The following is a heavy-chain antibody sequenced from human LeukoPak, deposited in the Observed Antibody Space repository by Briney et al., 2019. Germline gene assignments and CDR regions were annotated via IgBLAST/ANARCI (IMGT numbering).Heavy chain of an antibody. V-gene: IGHV4-59*08. CDR3: ARHQTESYAFDI. CDR1: GGPISDYY. J-gene: IGHJ3*02. Sequence: SETLSLTCSVSGGPISDYYWSWIRQSPAEGLEWIGYIYYSGSTNYNPSLKSRVTLSVDTSKNQFSLKLSSVTAADTAMYYCARHQTESYAFDIWGQGTMVTVSS. CDR2: IYYSGST. D-gene: IGHD3-10*01.